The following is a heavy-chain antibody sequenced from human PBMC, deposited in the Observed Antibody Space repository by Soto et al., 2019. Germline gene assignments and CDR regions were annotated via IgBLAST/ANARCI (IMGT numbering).Heavy chain of an antibody. V-gene: IGHV4-38-2*01. Sequence: SATSSHRCAGSGHSFGSSYCFGCAGRTPGKGLEWIASIYHSGSTYYNPSLKSRVTISVDTSKNQFSLKLTSVTAADTAVDDCARGAATVTRGWVDPRGRETLVTVS. CDR2: IYHSGST. J-gene: IGHJ5*02. CDR1: GHSFGSSYC. D-gene: IGHD4-17*01. CDR3: ARGAATVTRGWVDP.